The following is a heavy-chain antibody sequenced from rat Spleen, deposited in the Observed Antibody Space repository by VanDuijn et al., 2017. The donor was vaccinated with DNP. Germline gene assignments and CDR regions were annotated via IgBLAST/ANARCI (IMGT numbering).Heavy chain of an antibody. CDR2: ITTSGGST. D-gene: IGHD1-12*03. J-gene: IGHJ3*01. CDR1: GFTFNKYW. Sequence: EVQLVESGGDLVQPGRSLKLSCEASGFTFNKYWMTWIRQVPGKGLEWVASITTSGGSTYYRDSVKGRFTISGDNAKSTLYLQMDSLRSEDTATYYCATHYYDVYSLWFAYWGQGTLVTVSS. CDR3: ATHYYDVYSLWFAY. V-gene: IGHV5-31*01.